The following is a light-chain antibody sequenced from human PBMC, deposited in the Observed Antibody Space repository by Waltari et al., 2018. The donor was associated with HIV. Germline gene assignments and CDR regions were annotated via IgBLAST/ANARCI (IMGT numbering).Light chain of an antibody. Sequence: DIQLTQSPSSLAASVGDRVTVTCRASLFIRSTLAWYQHKPGNAPNLLIYSSSTLQSGVPSRFSGSQSGTDFTLTISSLQPEDFATYYCQQLNTYPLTFGGGTKVEIK. J-gene: IGKJ4*01. CDR1: LFIRST. CDR3: QQLNTYPLT. CDR2: SSS. V-gene: IGKV1-9*01.